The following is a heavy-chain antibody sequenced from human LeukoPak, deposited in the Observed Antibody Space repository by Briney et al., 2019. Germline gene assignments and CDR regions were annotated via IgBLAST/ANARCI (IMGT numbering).Heavy chain of an antibody. CDR2: INPNSGGT. Sequence: ASVKVSCKASGYTFTGYYMHWVRQAPGQGLGWMGWINPNSGGTNYAQKFQGRVTMTRDTSISTAYMELSRLRSDDTAVYYCARVILGITPLLPVDYWGQGTLVTVSS. CDR3: ARVILGITPLLPVDY. D-gene: IGHD7-27*01. J-gene: IGHJ4*02. V-gene: IGHV1-2*02. CDR1: GYTFTGYY.